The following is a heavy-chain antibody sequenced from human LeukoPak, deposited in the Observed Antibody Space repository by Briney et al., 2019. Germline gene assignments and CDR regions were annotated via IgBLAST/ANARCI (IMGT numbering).Heavy chain of an antibody. D-gene: IGHD2-2*01. CDR2: FDPEDGET. CDR1: GYTLTELS. J-gene: IGHJ5*02. Sequence: ASVKVSCKVSGYTLTELSMHWVRQAPGKGLEWMGGFDPEDGETIYAQVFQGRVTMTEDTSTDTAYMELSSLRSEDTAVYYCATVFQYCSSTSCSRGYSYGYWFDPWGQGTLVTVSS. CDR3: ATVFQYCSSTSCSRGYSYGYWFDP. V-gene: IGHV1-24*01.